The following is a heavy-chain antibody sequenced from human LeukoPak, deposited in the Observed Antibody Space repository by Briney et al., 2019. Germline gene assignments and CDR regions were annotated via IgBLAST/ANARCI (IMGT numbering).Heavy chain of an antibody. CDR2: IYPGDSDT. D-gene: IGHD6-13*01. CDR3: ARRCSSSWYL. J-gene: IGHJ4*02. V-gene: IGHV5-51*01. CDR1: GYSFTGYW. Sequence: GESLKISCKGSGYSFTGYWIGWVRQMPGKGLEWMGIIYPGDSDTRYSPSFQGQVTISANKSISTAYLQWSSLKASDTAVYYCARRCSSSWYLWGQGTLVTVSS.